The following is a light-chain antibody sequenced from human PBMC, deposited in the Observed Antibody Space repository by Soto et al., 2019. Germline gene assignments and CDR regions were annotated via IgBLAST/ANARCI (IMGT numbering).Light chain of an antibody. CDR2: AAS. CDR3: QQGYSTIT. V-gene: IGKV1-39*01. Sequence: DFKMTQSTASLSASFRDTVTITWRASQNIGSYLNWYQQKPGKAPTLLIYAASTLQSGVPSRFSGSGSGTDFNLTISSLNPEDFATYLCQQGYSTITFGQGTRMEIK. J-gene: IGKJ5*01. CDR1: QNIGSY.